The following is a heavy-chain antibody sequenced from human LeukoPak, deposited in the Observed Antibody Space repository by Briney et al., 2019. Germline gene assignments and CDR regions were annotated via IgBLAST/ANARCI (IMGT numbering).Heavy chain of an antibody. J-gene: IGHJ6*03. D-gene: IGHD5-18*01. V-gene: IGHV4-59*01. CDR1: GGSISSYY. CDR3: ARIAGCSYGSCVQHYYYYMDV. CDR2: IYYSGST. Sequence: SETLSLTCTVSGGSISSYYWSWIRQPPGKGLEWIGYIYYSGSTNYNPSLKSRVTISVDTSKNQFSLKLSSVTAADTAVYYCARIAGCSYGSCVQHYYYYMDVWGKGTTVTVSS.